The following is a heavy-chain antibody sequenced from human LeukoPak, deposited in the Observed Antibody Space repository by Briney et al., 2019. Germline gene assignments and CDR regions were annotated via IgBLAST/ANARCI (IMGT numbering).Heavy chain of an antibody. CDR1: GDSISSYY. CDR2: IYSSGST. V-gene: IGHV4-4*07. D-gene: IGHD6-6*01. CDR3: ARGYGSSSRTFDI. J-gene: IGHJ3*02. Sequence: SETLSLTCSVSGDSISSYYWSWIRQPAGKGLEWIGRIYSSGSTNYNPSLKSRVTVSVDTSKNQFSLKLSSVTAADTAVYYCARGYGSSSRTFDIWGQGTMVTVSS.